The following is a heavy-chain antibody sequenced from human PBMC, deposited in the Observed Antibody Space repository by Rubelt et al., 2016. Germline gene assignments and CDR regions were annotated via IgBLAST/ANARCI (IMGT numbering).Heavy chain of an antibody. CDR2: ISSSSTIK. J-gene: IGHJ4*02. V-gene: IGHV3-48*04. Sequence: FISSSSTIKYYADSVKGRFTISRDNAKSSLYLQMNSLRTEDTAVYYCASPGYSGSRCHYWGQGTLVTVSS. D-gene: IGHD1-26*01. CDR3: ASPGYSGSRCHY.